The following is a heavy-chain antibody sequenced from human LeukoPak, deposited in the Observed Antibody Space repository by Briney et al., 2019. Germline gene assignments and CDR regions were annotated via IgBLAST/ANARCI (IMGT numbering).Heavy chain of an antibody. CDR3: ASALGYCSSTSCYFYFDY. V-gene: IGHV3-21*01. CDR1: GFTFSSYS. CDR2: ISSSSSYI. J-gene: IGHJ4*02. Sequence: GGSLRLSCAASGFTFSSYSMNWVRQAPGKGLEWVSSISSSSSYIYYADSVKGRFTNSRDNAKNSLYLQMNSLRAEDTAVYYCASALGYCSSTSCYFYFDYWGQGTLVTVSS. D-gene: IGHD2-2*01.